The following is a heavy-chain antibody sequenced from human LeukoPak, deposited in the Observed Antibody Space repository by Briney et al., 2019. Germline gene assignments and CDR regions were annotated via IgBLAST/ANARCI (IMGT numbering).Heavy chain of an antibody. Sequence: PSETLSLTCTVSGGSISSSSYYWGWIRQPPGKGLEWIGSIYYSGSTYYNPSLKSRVTISVDTSKNQFSLKLSSVTAADTAVYYCARTLLGYYYDSSGYYFDYWGQGTLVTVSS. J-gene: IGHJ4*02. V-gene: IGHV4-39*01. D-gene: IGHD3-22*01. CDR1: GGSISSSSYY. CDR2: IYYSGST. CDR3: ARTLLGYYYDSSGYYFDY.